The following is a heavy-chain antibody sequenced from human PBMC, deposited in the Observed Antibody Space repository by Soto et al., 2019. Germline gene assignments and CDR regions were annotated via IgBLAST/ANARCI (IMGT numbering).Heavy chain of an antibody. CDR2: ISSSGSNL. D-gene: IGHD3-22*01. Sequence: EVQLVESGGGLVKPGGSLRLSCAGSGFTFSSYYMNWVRQAPGKGLEWVSSISSSGSNLYYTDSVKGRFTISRDNAENSLYLQMNSLKDEDTAVYYCAGTHDSLDYWGQGTLVTVSS. V-gene: IGHV3-21*01. J-gene: IGHJ4*02. CDR1: GFTFSSYY. CDR3: AGTHDSLDY.